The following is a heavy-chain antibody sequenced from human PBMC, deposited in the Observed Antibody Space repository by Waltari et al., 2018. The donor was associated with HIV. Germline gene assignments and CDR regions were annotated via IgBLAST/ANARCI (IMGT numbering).Heavy chain of an antibody. V-gene: IGHV3-21*01. CDR3: ARGGLGRYSSSWGTY. CDR2: ISTMSSYI. D-gene: IGHD6-13*01. Sequence: EVQLVESGGGLVKPGGSLRLSCAASGFTFSDYYMNWVRQAPGKGLWWVSSISTMSSYIYYSDSVKGRFTISRDNAKNSLYLQMNSLRAEDTAVYYCARGGLGRYSSSWGTYWGQGTLVTVSS. CDR1: GFTFSDYY. J-gene: IGHJ4*02.